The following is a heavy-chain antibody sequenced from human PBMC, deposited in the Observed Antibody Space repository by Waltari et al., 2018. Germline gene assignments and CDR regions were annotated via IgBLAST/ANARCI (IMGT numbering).Heavy chain of an antibody. J-gene: IGHJ4*02. V-gene: IGHV4-59*01. D-gene: IGHD3-10*01. CDR3: ARGGSGSRANFDC. CDR2: IYYSGSN. Sequence: QVQLQESGPGLVKPSETLSLTCTVSGGSINTFYWNWIRQPPGKGLEWIGNIYYSGSNNHSPSLKSRVTIAVATSKNQFSLNLSSVTAADTAVYYCARGGSGSRANFDCWGQGTLVTVSS. CDR1: GGSINTFY.